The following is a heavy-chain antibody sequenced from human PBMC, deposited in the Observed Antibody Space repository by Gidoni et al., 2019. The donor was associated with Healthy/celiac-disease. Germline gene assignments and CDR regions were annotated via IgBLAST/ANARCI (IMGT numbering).Heavy chain of an antibody. V-gene: IGHV5-51*03. CDR1: GYSFTSYW. J-gene: IGHJ4*02. CDR2: IYPGDSDT. CDR3: ARPYSSGWIPPSY. Sequence: EVQLVQSGAEVKKPWESLTISCKGSGYSFTSYWIGWVRQMPGKALEWMGIIYPGDSDTRYSPSFQGQVTTSADKSISTAYLQWSILKASDTAMYYCARPYSSGWIPPSYWGQGTLVTVSS. D-gene: IGHD6-19*01.